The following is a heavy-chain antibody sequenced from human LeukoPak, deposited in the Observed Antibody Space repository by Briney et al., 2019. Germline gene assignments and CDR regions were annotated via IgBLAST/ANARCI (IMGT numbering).Heavy chain of an antibody. D-gene: IGHD2-15*01. CDR3: AKDPVGYCSGGSCYTGIDY. CDR2: ISSSSSYI. J-gene: IGHJ4*02. Sequence: PGGSLRLSCAASGFTFSSYSMNWVRQAPGKGLEWVSSISSSSSYIYYADSVKGRFTISRDNAKNSLYLQMNSLRAEDTAVYYCAKDPVGYCSGGSCYTGIDYWGQGTLVTVSS. CDR1: GFTFSSYS. V-gene: IGHV3-21*01.